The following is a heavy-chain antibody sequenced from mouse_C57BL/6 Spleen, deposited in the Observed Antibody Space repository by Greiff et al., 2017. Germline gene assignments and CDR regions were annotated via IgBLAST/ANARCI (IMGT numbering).Heavy chain of an antibody. Sequence: VQLQQPGAELVKPGASVKMSCKASGYTFTSYWITWVKQRPGQGLEWIGDIYPGNGSTNYNEKFKSKATQTVDTSSSTAYMQPSSLASGDSAVYYCARCQLRLLFDYWGQGTTLTVSS. CDR2: IYPGNGST. V-gene: IGHV1-55*01. D-gene: IGHD3-2*02. CDR1: GYTFTSYW. J-gene: IGHJ2*01. CDR3: ARCQLRLLFDY.